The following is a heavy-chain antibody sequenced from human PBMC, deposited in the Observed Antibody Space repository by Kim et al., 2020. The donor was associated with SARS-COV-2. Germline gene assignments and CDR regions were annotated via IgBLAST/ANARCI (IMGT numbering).Heavy chain of an antibody. D-gene: IGHD3-16*01. Sequence: SVKVSCKASGGTFSSYAISWVRQAPGQGLEWMGGIIPIFGTANYAQKFQGRVTITADESTSTAYMELSSLRSEDTAVYYCARDNYDYVWGNVYYYYGMDVWGQGTTVTVSS. CDR3: ARDNYDYVWGNVYYYYGMDV. V-gene: IGHV1-69*13. CDR1: GGTFSSYA. CDR2: IIPIFGTA. J-gene: IGHJ6*02.